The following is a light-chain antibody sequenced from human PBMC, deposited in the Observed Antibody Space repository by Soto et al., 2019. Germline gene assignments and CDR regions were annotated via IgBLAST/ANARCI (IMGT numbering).Light chain of an antibody. J-gene: IGKJ4*01. CDR2: GAS. V-gene: IGKV3-15*01. CDR1: QSVSSN. Sequence: EIVMTQSPATLSVPPGERATLSCRASQSVSSNLAWYQQKRGQAPRLLIYGASTRATGIPARFSGSGSGTEFTLTISSLQSEDFAVYYCQQYNNWPPVTFGGGTKVDIK. CDR3: QQYNNWPPVT.